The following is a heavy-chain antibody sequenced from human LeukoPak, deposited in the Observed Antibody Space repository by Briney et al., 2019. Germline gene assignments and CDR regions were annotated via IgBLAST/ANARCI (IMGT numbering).Heavy chain of an antibody. CDR1: GGSISSYY. Sequence: SETLSLTCTVSGGSISSYYWSWIRQPPGKGLEWIGYIYYSGSTSYNPSLKSRVTISVDTSKKQFSLKLSSVTAADTAIYYCARIYSYDYFDYWGQGTLVTVSS. J-gene: IGHJ4*02. V-gene: IGHV4-59*01. D-gene: IGHD5-18*01. CDR3: ARIYSYDYFDY. CDR2: IYYSGST.